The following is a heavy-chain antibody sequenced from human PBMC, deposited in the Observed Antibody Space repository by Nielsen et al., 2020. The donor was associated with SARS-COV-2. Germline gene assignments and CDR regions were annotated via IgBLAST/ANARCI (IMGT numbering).Heavy chain of an antibody. V-gene: IGHV4-39*07. J-gene: IGHJ2*01. Sequence: RQAPGKGLEWIGSIYYSGSTYYNPSLKSRVTISVDTSKNQFSLKLSSVTAADTAVYYCARGSSGWRGNYWYFDLWGRGTLVTVSS. D-gene: IGHD6-19*01. CDR3: ARGSSGWRGNYWYFDL. CDR2: IYYSGST.